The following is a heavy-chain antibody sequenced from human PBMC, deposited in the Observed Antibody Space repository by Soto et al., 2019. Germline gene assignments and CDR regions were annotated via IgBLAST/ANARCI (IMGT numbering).Heavy chain of an antibody. J-gene: IGHJ4*02. CDR2: IYHSGST. V-gene: IGHV4-4*02. D-gene: IGHD3-10*01. CDR1: SGSISSSNW. Sequence: SETLSLTCAVSSGSISSSNWWSWVRQPPGKGLEWIGEIYHSGSTNYNPSLKSRVTISVDKSKNQFSLKLSSVTAADTAVYYCAIGLDYYGSGSIFAYWGQGTLVTVSS. CDR3: AIGLDYYGSGSIFAY.